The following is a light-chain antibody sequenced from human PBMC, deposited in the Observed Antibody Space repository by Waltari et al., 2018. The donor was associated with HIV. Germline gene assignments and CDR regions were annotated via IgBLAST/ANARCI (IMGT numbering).Light chain of an antibody. CDR1: QKVRTY. CDR2: SAS. Sequence: DIQMTQSPRSLSASVGETVTFTCRSSQKVRTYVNWYQQTLGRPPRLLIFSASSLQSGVSSRFSGRGSGTDFTLTIKNLQPEDFATYYCEQNYDFTRTFGQETTVG. J-gene: IGKJ1*01. CDR3: EQNYDFTRT. V-gene: IGKV1-39*01.